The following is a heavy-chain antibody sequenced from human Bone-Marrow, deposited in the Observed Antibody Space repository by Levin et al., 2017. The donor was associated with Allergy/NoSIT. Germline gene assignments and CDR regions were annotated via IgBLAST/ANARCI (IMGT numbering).Heavy chain of an antibody. Sequence: GGSLRLSCTTSGFSLGSYGMHWVRQAPGKGLEWVAVIWYDGSKKYYADSVKGQFTISRDNSKNTLYLQMDSLRAEDTAVYFCAREPYYYEGSGYYYLPYWYFDLWGRGTLVTVSS. CDR1: GFSLGSYG. CDR2: IWYDGSKK. D-gene: IGHD3-22*01. CDR3: AREPYYYEGSGYYYLPYWYFDL. V-gene: IGHV3-33*01. J-gene: IGHJ2*01.